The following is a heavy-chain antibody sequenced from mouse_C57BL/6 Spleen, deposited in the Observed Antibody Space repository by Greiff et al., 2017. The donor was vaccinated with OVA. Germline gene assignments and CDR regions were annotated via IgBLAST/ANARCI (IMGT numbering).Heavy chain of an antibody. CDR2: IDPENGDT. CDR3: TTNDSNYHYAMDY. Sequence: VQLQQSGAELVRPGASVKLSCTASGFNIKDDYMHWVKQRPEQGLEWIGWIDPENGDTEYASKFQGKATITADTSSNTAYLQLSSLTSEDTAVYYCTTNDSNYHYAMDYWGQGTSVTVSS. V-gene: IGHV14-4*01. D-gene: IGHD2-5*01. CDR1: GFNIKDDY. J-gene: IGHJ4*01.